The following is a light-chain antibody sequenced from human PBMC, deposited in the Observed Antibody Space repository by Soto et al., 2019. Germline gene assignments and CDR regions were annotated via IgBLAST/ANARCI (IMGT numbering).Light chain of an antibody. V-gene: IGLV1-44*01. Sequence: QSVLTQPPSASGAPGQRITISGSGDTSNIESHPVNWFQQVPGAAPKLLIKTNNQRPSGVPDRFSGSKSGASASLAIRGLQSEDEGTYYCATWDDSRNGVFGSGTKVTVL. CDR3: ATWDDSRNGV. CDR1: TSNIESHP. CDR2: TNN. J-gene: IGLJ1*01.